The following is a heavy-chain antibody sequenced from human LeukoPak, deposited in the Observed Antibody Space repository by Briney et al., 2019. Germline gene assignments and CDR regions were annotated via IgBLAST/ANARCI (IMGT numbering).Heavy chain of an antibody. J-gene: IGHJ4*02. V-gene: IGHV3-74*01. D-gene: IGHD6-13*01. CDR1: GFTSSSYW. Sequence: GGSLRLSCAASGFTSSSYWMHWVRQAPGKGLVWVSHINTDGRSISYADSVKGRFTVSRDNAKNTLYLQMNSLRADDTAVYYCAGDLAAAQYYFDYWGQGTLVTVSS. CDR3: AGDLAAAQYYFDY. CDR2: INTDGRSI.